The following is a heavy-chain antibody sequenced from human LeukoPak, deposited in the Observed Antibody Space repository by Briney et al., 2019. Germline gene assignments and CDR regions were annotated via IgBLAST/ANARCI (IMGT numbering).Heavy chain of an antibody. D-gene: IGHD3-3*01. CDR2: TYYSGST. CDR1: GGSINNYY. CDR3: ARAGATIFGVVIEI. V-gene: IGHV4-59*12. Sequence: SETLSLTCTVSGGSINNYYWSWIRQPPGKGLEWIGYTYYSGSTNYNPSLKSRVTMSVDTSKNQFSLKLSSVTAADTAVYYCARAGATIFGVVIEIWGQGTLVTVSS. J-gene: IGHJ4*02.